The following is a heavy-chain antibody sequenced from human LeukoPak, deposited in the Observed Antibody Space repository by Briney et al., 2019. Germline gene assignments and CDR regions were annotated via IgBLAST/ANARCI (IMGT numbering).Heavy chain of an antibody. CDR1: GGSISSYY. J-gene: IGHJ6*03. Sequence: SETLSLTCTVSGGSISSYYWSWIRQPPGKGLEWIGYIYYSGSTNYNPSLKSRVTISVDTSKNQFSLKLISVTAADTAVYYCARVTYYYGSGSYYYYYYYMDVWGKGTTVTVSS. V-gene: IGHV4-59*01. D-gene: IGHD3-10*01. CDR3: ARVTYYYGSGSYYYYYYYMDV. CDR2: IYYSGST.